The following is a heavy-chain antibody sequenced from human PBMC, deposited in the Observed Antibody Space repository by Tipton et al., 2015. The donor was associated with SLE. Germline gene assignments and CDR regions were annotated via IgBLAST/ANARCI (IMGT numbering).Heavy chain of an antibody. CDR2: IYYSGST. J-gene: IGHJ1*01. V-gene: IGHV4-59*08. D-gene: IGHD6-19*01. CDR3: ARRAVAQGGYFQH. CDR1: GGSISSYY. Sequence: TLSLTCTVSGGSISSYYWSWIRQPPGKGLEWIGYIYYSGSTNYNPSLKSRVTTSVDTSKNQFSLKLSSVTAADTAVYYCARRAVAQGGYFQHWGQGTLVTVSS.